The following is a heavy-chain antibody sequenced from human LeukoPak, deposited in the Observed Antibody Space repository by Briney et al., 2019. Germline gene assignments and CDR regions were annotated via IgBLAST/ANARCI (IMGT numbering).Heavy chain of an antibody. CDR3: AKGASGYYDSSGYYPYYFDY. D-gene: IGHD3-22*01. Sequence: GGSLRLSCAASGFTFDDYAMHWVRQAPGKGLEWVSLISWDGGSTYYVDSVKGRFTISRDSSKNSLYLQMNSLRTEDTALYYCAKGASGYYDSSGYYPYYFDYWGQGTLVTVSS. J-gene: IGHJ4*02. CDR2: ISWDGGST. V-gene: IGHV3-43*01. CDR1: GFTFDDYA.